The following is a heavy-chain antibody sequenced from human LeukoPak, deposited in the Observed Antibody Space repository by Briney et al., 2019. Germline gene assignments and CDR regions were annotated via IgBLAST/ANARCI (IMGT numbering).Heavy chain of an antibody. CDR3: AKGRRGGSPRAFDI. CDR1: GFTFSSYA. V-gene: IGHV3-23*01. CDR2: FGGSGGDV. J-gene: IGHJ3*02. D-gene: IGHD3-10*01. Sequence: GGSLRLSCAASGFTFSSYAMSWVRQAPGKGLEWVSSFGGSGGDVFYADSVRGRFTISRDNSKNTLYLQMSSLRADDTAVYYCAKGRRGGSPRAFDIWGQGTMVTVSS.